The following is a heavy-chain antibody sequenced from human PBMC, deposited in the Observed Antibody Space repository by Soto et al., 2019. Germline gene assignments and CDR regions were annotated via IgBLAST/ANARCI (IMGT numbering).Heavy chain of an antibody. Sequence: SQTLSLSFAISGDSVSSNSSAWNCISQSPSRGLEWLGRTYYRSKWYNDYAVSVKSRITINPDTSKNQFSLQLNSVTPEDTAVYYCAMGVVARSFYGMDVWGQGTTVTVSS. CDR1: GDSVSSNSSA. D-gene: IGHD2-15*01. J-gene: IGHJ6*02. CDR2: TYYRSKWYN. CDR3: AMGVVARSFYGMDV. V-gene: IGHV6-1*01.